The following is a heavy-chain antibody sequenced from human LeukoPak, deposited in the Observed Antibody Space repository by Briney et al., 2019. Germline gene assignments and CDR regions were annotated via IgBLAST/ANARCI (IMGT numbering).Heavy chain of an antibody. D-gene: IGHD2-21*02. CDR1: GFTFETYW. CDR3: ARDGGDSPLDLRY. V-gene: IGHV3-7*04. J-gene: IGHJ4*02. CDR2: IKHDGSEN. Sequence: GGSLRLSCAASGFTFETYWMNWVRQAPGKGLEWVANIKHDGSENDYVDSVRGRFTISRDDAKKSLYLQMHSLRPEDTAVYYCARDGGDSPLDLRYWGPRTLVTVSS.